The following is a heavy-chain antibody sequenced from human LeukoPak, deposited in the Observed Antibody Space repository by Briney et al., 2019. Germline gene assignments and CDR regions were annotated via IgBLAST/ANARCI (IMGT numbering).Heavy chain of an antibody. V-gene: IGHV7-4-1*02. CDR2: IDTNTGHP. D-gene: IGHD1/OR15-1a*01. J-gene: IGHJ4*02. CDR1: GYRFTTYG. Sequence: ASVKVSCRASGYRFTTYGLNWVRQVPGQGLEWMGFIDTNTGHPTYAQGLTGQFVFSLDTAGNTAFLEINSLKAEDTAMYFCVREMGTGDYWGQGTLVIVSS. CDR3: VREMGTGDY.